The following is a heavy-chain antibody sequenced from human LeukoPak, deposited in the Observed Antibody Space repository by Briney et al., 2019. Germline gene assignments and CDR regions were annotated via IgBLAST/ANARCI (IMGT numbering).Heavy chain of an antibody. CDR1: GFTFSSYW. CDR3: ARGPGRGNAFDI. V-gene: IGHV3-7*01. D-gene: IGHD3-10*01. CDR2: IKQDGSEK. Sequence: GALRLSCAASGFTFSSYWMSWVRQAPGKGLEWVANIKQDGSEKYYVDSVKGRFTISRDNAKNSLYLQMNSLRAEDTAVYYCARGPGRGNAFDIWGQGTMVTVSS. J-gene: IGHJ3*02.